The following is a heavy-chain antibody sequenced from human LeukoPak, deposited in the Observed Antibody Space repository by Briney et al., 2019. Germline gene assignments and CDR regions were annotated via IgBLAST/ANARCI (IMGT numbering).Heavy chain of an antibody. Sequence: SETLSLTCTVSGGSISSYYWSWIRQPPGKGLEWIGYIYYSGSTNYNPSLKSRVTISVDTSKNQFSLKLSSVTAADTAVYYCARHYYDSSGYCFSHFDYWGQGTLVTVSS. CDR3: ARHYYDSSGYCFSHFDY. J-gene: IGHJ4*02. CDR1: GGSISSYY. D-gene: IGHD3-22*01. CDR2: IYYSGST. V-gene: IGHV4-59*01.